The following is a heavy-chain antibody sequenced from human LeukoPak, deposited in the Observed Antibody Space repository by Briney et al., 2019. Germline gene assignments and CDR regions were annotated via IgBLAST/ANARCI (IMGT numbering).Heavy chain of an antibody. D-gene: IGHD7-27*01. V-gene: IGHV1-24*01. CDR2: FDPEDGET. J-gene: IGHJ5*02. CDR1: GYTLTELS. CDR3: ATDGLGRRWFDP. Sequence: ASVKVSCKVSGYTLTELSMHWVRRAPGKGLEWMGGFDPEDGETIYAQKFQGRVTMTEDTSTDTAYMELSSLRSEDTAVYYCATDGLGRRWFDPWGQGTLVTVSS.